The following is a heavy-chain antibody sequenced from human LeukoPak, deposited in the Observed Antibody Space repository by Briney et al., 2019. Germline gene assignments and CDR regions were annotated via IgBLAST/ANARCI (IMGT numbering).Heavy chain of an antibody. CDR3: VRWQSGSMFQAP. Sequence: PSETLSLTCTVSGGSISSSSHYWGWIRQPPGKGLEWIGSIYYSGTTAYNPSLKSRVTISVDTSKNQFSLKLSSVTAADTAVYYCVRWQSGSMFQAPWGQGTLVTVSS. D-gene: IGHD3-10*02. CDR1: GGSISSSSHY. CDR2: IYYSGTT. V-gene: IGHV4-39*01. J-gene: IGHJ5*02.